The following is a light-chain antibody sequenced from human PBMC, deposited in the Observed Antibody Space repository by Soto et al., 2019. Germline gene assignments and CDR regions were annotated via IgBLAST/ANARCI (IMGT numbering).Light chain of an antibody. CDR3: QSYDTSLRAWV. V-gene: IGLV1-40*01. Sequence: QSVLTQPPSVSGAPRQRVTISCTGGSSNIGAGYDVHWYRQFPGTAPKLLVYGNSNRPSGISDRFSASKSGSSASLAITGLQAEDEADYYCQSYDTSLRAWVFGGGTKLTVL. J-gene: IGLJ3*02. CDR2: GNS. CDR1: SSNIGAGYD.